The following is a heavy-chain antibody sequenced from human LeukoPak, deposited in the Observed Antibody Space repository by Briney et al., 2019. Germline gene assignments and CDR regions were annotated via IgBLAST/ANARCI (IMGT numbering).Heavy chain of an antibody. D-gene: IGHD6-13*01. J-gene: IGHJ6*03. CDR2: IKQDGSEK. V-gene: IGHV3-7*01. CDR1: GFTLSSYW. CDR3: ATYIAAAGPQPYYYYYYMDV. Sequence: GGSLRLSCAASGFTLSSYWMSWVRQAPGKGLEWVANIKQDGSEKYYVDSVKGRFTISRDNAKNSLYLQMNSLRAEDTAVYYCATYIAAAGPQPYYYYYYMDVWGKGTTVTVSS.